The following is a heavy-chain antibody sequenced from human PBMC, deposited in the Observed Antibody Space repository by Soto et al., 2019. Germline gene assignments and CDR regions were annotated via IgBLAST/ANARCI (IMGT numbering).Heavy chain of an antibody. CDR1: GGSISSGGYS. J-gene: IGHJ4*02. CDR3: PKREPRATRLYYFDL. CDR2: IYHSGST. V-gene: IGHV4-30-2*01. D-gene: IGHD1-1*01. Sequence: SETLSLTCAVSGGSISSGGYSWSWIRQPPGKGLEWIGYIYHSGSTYYNPSLKSRVTISVDRSKNQFSLKLSSVTAAETAVYKCPKREPRATRLYYFDLGGPEPRVPVSS.